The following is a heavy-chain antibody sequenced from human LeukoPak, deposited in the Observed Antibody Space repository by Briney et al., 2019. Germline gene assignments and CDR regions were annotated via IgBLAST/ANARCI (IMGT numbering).Heavy chain of an antibody. V-gene: IGHV4-39*07. D-gene: IGHD1-26*01. CDR2: VYYSGST. Sequence: SETLSLTCTVSGGSISSSSYYWGWIRQPPGKGLEWIGSVYYSGSTSYNPSLTSRVTLSVDTSMNQFSLKLSSVTAADTAVYARQPGPYSGSYLAYDYWGQGTLVTVSS. CDR3: QPGPYSGSYLAYDY. CDR1: GGSISSSSYY. J-gene: IGHJ4*02.